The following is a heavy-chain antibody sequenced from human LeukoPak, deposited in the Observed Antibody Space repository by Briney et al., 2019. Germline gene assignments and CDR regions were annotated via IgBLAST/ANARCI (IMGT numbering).Heavy chain of an antibody. D-gene: IGHD4-23*01. CDR3: ARNYGGTRDFDY. Sequence: ASVKVSCKASGGTFSSYAISWVRQAPGQGLEWMGGIIPIFGTANYAQKFQGRVTITADESTSTAYMELSSLRSEDTAVCYCARNYGGTRDFDYWGQGTLVTVSS. J-gene: IGHJ4*02. CDR2: IIPIFGTA. CDR1: GGTFSSYA. V-gene: IGHV1-69*13.